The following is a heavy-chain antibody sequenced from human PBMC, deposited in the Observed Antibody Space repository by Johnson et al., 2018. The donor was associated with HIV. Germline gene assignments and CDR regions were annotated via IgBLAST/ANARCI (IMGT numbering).Heavy chain of an antibody. Sequence: QVQLVESGGGVVQPGRSLRLSCAASGFTFSSYAMHWVRQAPGKGLEWVAIIYSDGTTKYYADSVKGRFTISRDNSKNTLSLQMNSLRAGDTAVYYCARGMYYNFWSGYGIRWDAFDIWGQGTMVTVSS. V-gene: IGHV3-33*01. CDR3: ARGMYYNFWSGYGIRWDAFDI. D-gene: IGHD3-3*01. CDR2: IYSDGTTK. J-gene: IGHJ3*02. CDR1: GFTFSSYA.